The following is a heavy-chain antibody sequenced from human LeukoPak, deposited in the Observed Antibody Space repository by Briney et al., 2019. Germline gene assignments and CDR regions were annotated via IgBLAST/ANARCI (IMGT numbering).Heavy chain of an antibody. V-gene: IGHV4-34*01. Sequence: SETLSLTCAVYGGSFSGYYWSWIRQPPGKGLEWIGEINHSGSTNYNPSLKSRVTISVDTSKNQFSLKLSSVTAADTAVYYCARAFDGPWGQGTLVTVSS. CDR2: INHSGST. CDR3: ARAFDGP. D-gene: IGHD3-16*01. CDR1: GGSFSGYY. J-gene: IGHJ5*02.